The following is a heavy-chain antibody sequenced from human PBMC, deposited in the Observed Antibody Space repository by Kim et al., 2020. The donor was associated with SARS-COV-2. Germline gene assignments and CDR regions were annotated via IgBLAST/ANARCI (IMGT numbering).Heavy chain of an antibody. Sequence: SVKVSCKASGGTFSSYAISWVRQAPGQGLEWMGGIIPIFGTANYAQKFQGRVTITADESTSTAYMELSSLRSEDTAVYYCARDPNATVKPNYYYYYGMDVWGQGTTVTVSS. CDR1: GGTFSSYA. V-gene: IGHV1-69*13. J-gene: IGHJ6*02. D-gene: IGHD4-17*01. CDR2: IIPIFGTA. CDR3: ARDPNATVKPNYYYYYGMDV.